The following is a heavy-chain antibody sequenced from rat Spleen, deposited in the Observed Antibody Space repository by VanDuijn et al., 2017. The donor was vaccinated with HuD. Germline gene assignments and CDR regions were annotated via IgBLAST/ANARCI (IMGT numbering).Heavy chain of an antibody. CDR2: LSYSFST. D-gene: IGHD1-3*01. CDR1: VYSLPRNY. V-gene: IGHV3-1*01. Sequence: LQESCPGLVNLSPSLSLPCSVPVYSLPRNYWGWIRPFPGHHLEWIVPLSYSFSTSYNPSLKSRISITRDTSKNQFFLQLNSVTTEDTATYYCARWTTVATSFDYWGQGVMVTVSS. CDR3: ARWTTVATSFDY. J-gene: IGHJ2*01.